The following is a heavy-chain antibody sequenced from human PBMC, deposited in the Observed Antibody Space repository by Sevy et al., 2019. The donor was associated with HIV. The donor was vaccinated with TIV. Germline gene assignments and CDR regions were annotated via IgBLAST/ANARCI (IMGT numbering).Heavy chain of an antibody. D-gene: IGHD3-22*01. V-gene: IGHV3-23*01. Sequence: GRSLRLSCAASGFTFNTYAMNWVRQAPGKGLQWVSGISGSGGSTYYADSVKGRFTISRDNSKNTLHLQMNSLRAEDTAVYYCAKDYYDSSGYYPMDAFDIWGQGTMVTVSS. J-gene: IGHJ3*02. CDR1: GFTFNTYA. CDR3: AKDYYDSSGYYPMDAFDI. CDR2: ISGSGGST.